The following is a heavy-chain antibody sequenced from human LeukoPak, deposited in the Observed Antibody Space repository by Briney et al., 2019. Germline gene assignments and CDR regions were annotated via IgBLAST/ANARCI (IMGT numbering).Heavy chain of an antibody. D-gene: IGHD6-13*01. CDR3: ARDWGIAAAGTGYFQH. CDR2: INHSGST. J-gene: IGHJ1*01. CDR1: GGSFSGYY. V-gene: IGHV4-34*01. Sequence: SETLSLTCAVYGGSFSGYYWSWIRQPPGKGLEWIGEINHSGSTNYNPSLKSRVTISVDTSKNQFSLKLSSVTAADTAVYYCARDWGIAAAGTGYFQHWGQGTLVTVSS.